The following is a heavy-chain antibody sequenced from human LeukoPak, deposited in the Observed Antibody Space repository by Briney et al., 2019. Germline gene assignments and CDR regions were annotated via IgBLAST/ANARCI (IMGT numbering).Heavy chain of an antibody. CDR3: VREGRGRSGTNAYDI. V-gene: IGHV3-13*01. CDR1: GFSFSRYE. CDR2: IGTSGDT. Sequence: GGSLRLSCASSGFSFSRYEMHWVRQGTGKRLEWVSAIGTSGDTFYSGSVKGRFTISRENAKVSLYLQMNSLSAGDTAVYYCVREGRGRSGTNAYDIWGQGTVVSVST. D-gene: IGHD6-19*01. J-gene: IGHJ3*02.